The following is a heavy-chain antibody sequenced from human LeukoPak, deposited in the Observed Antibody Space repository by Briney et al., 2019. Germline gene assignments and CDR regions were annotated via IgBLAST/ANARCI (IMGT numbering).Heavy chain of an antibody. CDR1: SGSISSYY. V-gene: IGHV4-59*12. CDR3: ASYEIYFDY. J-gene: IGHJ4*02. Sequence: SETLSLTCTVSSGSISSYYWSWIRQPPGKGLEWLGYIYSSGTINFNPSLKSRLTMSVDTSKNQFSLKLSSVTAADTAVYYCASYEIYFDYWGQGTLVTVSS. D-gene: IGHD3-22*01. CDR2: IYSSGTI.